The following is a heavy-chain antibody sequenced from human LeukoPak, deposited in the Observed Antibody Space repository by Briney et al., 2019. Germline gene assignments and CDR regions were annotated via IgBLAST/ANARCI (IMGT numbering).Heavy chain of an antibody. CDR2: IYYSGDT. Sequence: SETLSLTCTVSTGSISNSSYYWGWFRQPPGKGLEWIGSIYYSGDTYSTPSLKSRVTMSVDTSKNQFSLKLSSVTAADTAVYYCARVSSGWYYFDYWGQGTLVTVSS. CDR3: ARVSSGWYYFDY. D-gene: IGHD6-19*01. J-gene: IGHJ4*02. CDR1: TGSISNSSYY. V-gene: IGHV4-39*07.